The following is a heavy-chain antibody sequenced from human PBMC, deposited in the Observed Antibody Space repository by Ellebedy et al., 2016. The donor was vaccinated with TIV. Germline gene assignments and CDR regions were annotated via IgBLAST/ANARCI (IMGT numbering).Heavy chain of an antibody. Sequence: ASVKVSXKASRYTFTSYYMHWVRQAPGQGLEWMGMINPSGGSTSYAQKFQGRVTMTRDTSTSTVHMELSSLRSEDTAVYYCARKRHSSGWSLGYWGQGTQVTVSS. V-gene: IGHV1-46*01. CDR2: INPSGGST. D-gene: IGHD6-19*01. CDR1: RYTFTSYY. CDR3: ARKRHSSGWSLGY. J-gene: IGHJ4*02.